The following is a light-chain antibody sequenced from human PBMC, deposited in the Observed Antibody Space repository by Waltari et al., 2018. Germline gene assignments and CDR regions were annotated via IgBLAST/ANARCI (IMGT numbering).Light chain of an antibody. J-gene: IGLJ2*01. CDR1: RLGDKF. CDR2: QDL. CDR3: QAWDATTGML. V-gene: IGLV3-1*01. Sequence: SYELTQPPSVSVSPGQTVSITCSADRLGDKFACWYQQKAGQSPILVIYQDLKRPSGNPERFSGSRSGNTATLTIRGTHVMDEADYYCQAWDATTGMLFGGGTQVTVL.